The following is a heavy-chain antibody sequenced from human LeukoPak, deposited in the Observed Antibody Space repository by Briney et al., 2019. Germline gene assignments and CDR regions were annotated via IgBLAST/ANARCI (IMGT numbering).Heavy chain of an antibody. D-gene: IGHD2-2*01. J-gene: IGHJ4*02. CDR3: ARRLVTAGITDFFDS. V-gene: IGHV3-23*01. Sequence: GGSLRLSCTASGFTISDYSMSWVRQAPGAGLEWFSVISPAGDSTPDAASVTGRFTISRDNSKSTLYLQMNGLTAEDTALYYCARRLVTAGITDFFDSWGQGTLVSVSS. CDR1: GFTISDYS. CDR2: ISPAGDST.